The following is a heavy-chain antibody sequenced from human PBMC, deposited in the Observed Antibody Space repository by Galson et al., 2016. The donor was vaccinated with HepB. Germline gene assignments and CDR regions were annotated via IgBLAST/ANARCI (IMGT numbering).Heavy chain of an antibody. J-gene: IGHJ4*02. CDR1: GFAFSGYA. V-gene: IGHV3-23*01. CDR3: AKELRCGESAIDY. D-gene: IGHD3-10*01. CDR2: ISASGGET. Sequence: SLRLSCAASGFAFSGYAMTWVRQAPGKGLEWVSAISASGGETFYGDPARGRFSISRDNYRNTLYLEMNSLRLEETAIYYCAKELRCGESAIDYWGQGILVTVSS.